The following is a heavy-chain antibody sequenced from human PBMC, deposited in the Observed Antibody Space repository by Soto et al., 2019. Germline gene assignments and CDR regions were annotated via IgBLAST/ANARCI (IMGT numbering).Heavy chain of an antibody. Sequence: SETLSLTCAVYGGSFSGYCWSWIRQPPGKGLEWIGEINHSGSTNYNPSLKSRVTISVDASKNQFSLKLSSVTAADTAVYYCASSYRSGWYLRNWFDPWGQGTLVTVSS. CDR3: ASSYRSGWYLRNWFDP. CDR1: GGSFSGYC. J-gene: IGHJ5*02. D-gene: IGHD6-19*01. V-gene: IGHV4-34*01. CDR2: INHSGST.